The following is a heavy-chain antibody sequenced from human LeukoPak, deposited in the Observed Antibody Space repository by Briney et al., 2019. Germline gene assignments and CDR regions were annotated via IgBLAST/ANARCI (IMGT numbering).Heavy chain of an antibody. Sequence: GGSLRLSCAASGFTFTRYAMSWVRQAPGKGLEWVSAISYSGGSTYDADSVKGRFTISRDNSKNTLYLQMNSLRGEDTAVYYCAKDASIGRYCTNGVCSPFDYWGQGTLVTVSS. J-gene: IGHJ4*02. CDR2: ISYSGGST. V-gene: IGHV3-23*01. D-gene: IGHD2-8*01. CDR3: AKDASIGRYCTNGVCSPFDY. CDR1: GFTFTRYA.